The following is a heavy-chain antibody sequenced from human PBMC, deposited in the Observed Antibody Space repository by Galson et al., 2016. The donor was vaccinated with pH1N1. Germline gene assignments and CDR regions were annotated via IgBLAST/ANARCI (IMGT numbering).Heavy chain of an antibody. J-gene: IGHJ4*02. CDR3: ARGVSVAGTPRLDY. CDR2: IFYSGST. V-gene: IGHV4-31*03. D-gene: IGHD6-19*01. CDR1: GGSISSGGYY. Sequence: TLSLTCTVSGGSISSGGYYWSWIRQHPGKGLEWIGYIFYSGSTYYNPSLKSRVTITVDTSKNQFSLKLSSVTDADPAVYYCARGVSVAGTPRLDYWGQGTLVTVSS.